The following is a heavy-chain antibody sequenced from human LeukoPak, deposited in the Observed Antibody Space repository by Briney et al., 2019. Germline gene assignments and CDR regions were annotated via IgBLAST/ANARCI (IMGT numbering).Heavy chain of an antibody. CDR2: ISSSSSYM. CDR3: ARRQRACDI. J-gene: IGHJ3*02. CDR1: GLTFSSYS. D-gene: IGHD6-25*01. Sequence: GGSLRLFCVVSGLTFSSYSTMWVRQAPGKGLEWVSSISSSSSYMHYADSVKGRFTISRDNAKNSLYLQMNSLRAEDTAVYYGARRQRACDIWGQGTMVSVSS. V-gene: IGHV3-21*01.